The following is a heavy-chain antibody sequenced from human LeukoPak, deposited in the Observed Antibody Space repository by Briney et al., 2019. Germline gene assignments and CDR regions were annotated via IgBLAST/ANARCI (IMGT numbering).Heavy chain of an antibody. D-gene: IGHD6-19*01. J-gene: IGHJ4*02. CDR3: ARDGDGSGWSDY. CDR1: GGSIRSGDYY. CDR2: IYYSGST. Sequence: PSQTLSLTCIVSGGSIRSGDYYWSWIRQPPGKGLEWIGYIYYSGSTNYNPSLKSRVTISVDTSKNQFSLKLSSVTAADTAVYYCARDGDGSGWSDYWGQGTLVTVSS. V-gene: IGHV4-61*08.